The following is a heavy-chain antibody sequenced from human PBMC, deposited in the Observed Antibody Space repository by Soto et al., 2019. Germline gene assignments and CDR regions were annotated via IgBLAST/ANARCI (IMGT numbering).Heavy chain of an antibody. Sequence: QVHLQESGPGLVKPSETLSLTCTVSGGSISSYYWSWVRQPPGKGLEWIGHIYYSGSTNYNPSLKSRVTISIDTSKRQYSLNLNSVTAADTAVYYCARGKGETSGWYGGAWRAQYYNGMDVWGQGTTVTVSS. D-gene: IGHD6-19*01. CDR2: IYYSGST. V-gene: IGHV4-59*12. CDR3: ARGKGETSGWYGGAWRAQYYNGMDV. CDR1: GGSISSYY. J-gene: IGHJ6*02.